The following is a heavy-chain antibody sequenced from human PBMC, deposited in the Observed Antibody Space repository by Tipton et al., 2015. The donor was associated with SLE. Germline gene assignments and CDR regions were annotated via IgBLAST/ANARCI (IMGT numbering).Heavy chain of an antibody. CDR1: GYSISSSYY. Sequence: TLSLTCAVSGYSISSSYYWGWIRQPPGKGLEWIGSIYYSGSTYYNPSLKSRVTISVDTSKNQFSLKLSSVTAADTAVYYCAREYDFWSGSHFDYWGQGTLVTVSS. D-gene: IGHD3-3*01. CDR3: AREYDFWSGSHFDY. CDR2: IYYSGST. V-gene: IGHV4-38-2*02. J-gene: IGHJ4*02.